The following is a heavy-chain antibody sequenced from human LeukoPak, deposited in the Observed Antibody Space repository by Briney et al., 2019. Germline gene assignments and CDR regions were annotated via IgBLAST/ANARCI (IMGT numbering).Heavy chain of an antibody. CDR2: INYSGST. Sequence: SETLSLTCTVSGGSISNYYWSWIWQPPGKGLEWIAYINYSGSTNYNPSLKSRVTISVDTSKHHFSLTLSSVTAADTAVYYCATVAYNWNDFDYWGQGTLVTVSS. CDR3: ATVAYNWNDFDY. J-gene: IGHJ4*02. V-gene: IGHV4-59*01. D-gene: IGHD1-20*01. CDR1: GGSISNYY.